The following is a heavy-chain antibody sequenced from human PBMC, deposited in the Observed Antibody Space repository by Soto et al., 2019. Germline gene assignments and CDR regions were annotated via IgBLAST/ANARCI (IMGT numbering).Heavy chain of an antibody. Sequence: ASVKVSCKASGYTFTSYGISWVRQAPGQGLEWMGWISAYNGNTNYAQKLQGRVTMTTDTSTSTAYMELRSLRSDDTAVYYCARDKSESQYYYDSSGYLYYWGQGTLVTVSS. V-gene: IGHV1-18*01. CDR3: ARDKSESQYYYDSSGYLYY. CDR2: ISAYNGNT. CDR1: GYTFTSYG. D-gene: IGHD3-22*01. J-gene: IGHJ4*02.